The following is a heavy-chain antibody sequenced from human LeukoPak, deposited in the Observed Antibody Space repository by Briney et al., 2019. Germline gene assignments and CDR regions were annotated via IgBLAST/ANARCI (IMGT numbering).Heavy chain of an antibody. CDR3: ARARYSSGWYFDY. J-gene: IGHJ4*02. CDR2: ISSSSSTM. D-gene: IGHD6-19*01. Sequence: GGSLRLSCAASGFTFINYNINWVRQAPGKGLKWVSYISSSSSTMYYADSVKGRFTISRDNAKNSLYLQMNSLRAEDTAIYYCARARYSSGWYFDYWGQGTLVTVSS. V-gene: IGHV3-48*01. CDR1: GFTFINYN.